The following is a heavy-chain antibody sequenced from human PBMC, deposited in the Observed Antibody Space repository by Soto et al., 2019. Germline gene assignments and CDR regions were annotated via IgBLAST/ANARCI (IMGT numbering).Heavy chain of an antibody. CDR2: ISWNSGRI. CDR3: AKGRDWVVTASFDY. V-gene: IGHV3-9*01. Sequence: EVQLVESGGGLVQPGRSLRLSCAASGFTFDDYAMHWVRQAPGKGLEWVSGISWNSGRIGYADSVKGRFTISRDNAKNFLYLQMNSLRAEDTALYYCAKGRDWVVTASFDYWGQGTLVTVSS. J-gene: IGHJ4*02. CDR1: GFTFDDYA. D-gene: IGHD2-21*02.